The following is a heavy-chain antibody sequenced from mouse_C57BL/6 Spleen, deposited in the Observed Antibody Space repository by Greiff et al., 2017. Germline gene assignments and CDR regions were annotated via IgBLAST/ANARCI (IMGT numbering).Heavy chain of an antibody. J-gene: IGHJ4*01. CDR2: IDPSDSYT. CDR1: GYTFTSYW. V-gene: IGHV1-69*01. Sequence: VQLQQPGAELVMPGASVKLSCTASGYTFTSYWMPWVKQRPGQGLEWIGEIDPSDSYTNYHQKFKGKSTLTVDKSSSTAYMQLSSLTSENSAVYYCARWGSYYSMDYWGQGTSVTVSS. CDR3: ARWGSYYSMDY.